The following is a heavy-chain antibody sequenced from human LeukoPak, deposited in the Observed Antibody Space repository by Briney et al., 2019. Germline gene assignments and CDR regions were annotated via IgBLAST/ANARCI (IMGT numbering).Heavy chain of an antibody. J-gene: IGHJ5*02. CDR3: ARDRGSSWYRGLTNWFDP. V-gene: IGHV4-30-2*01. D-gene: IGHD6-13*01. CDR1: GGSISSGGYS. Sequence: PSETLSLTCAVSGGSISSGGYSWSWIRQPPGKGLEWIGYIYHSGSTYYNPSLKSRVTISVDRSKNQFSLKLSSVTAADTAVYYCARDRGSSWYRGLTNWFDPWGQGTLVTVSS. CDR2: IYHSGST.